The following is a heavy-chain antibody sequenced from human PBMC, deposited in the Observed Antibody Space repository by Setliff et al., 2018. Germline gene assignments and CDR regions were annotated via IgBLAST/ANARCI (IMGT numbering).Heavy chain of an antibody. V-gene: IGHV1-8*02. CDR2: MNPNSGNT. CDR1: GHTFTSYD. D-gene: IGHD3-10*01. J-gene: IGHJ4*02. CDR3: ATDGVITMVRGVIITESLFDFDY. Sequence: ASVKVSCKASGHTFTSYDINWVRQATGQGLEWMGWMNPNSGNTGYAQKLQGRVTMTEDTSTDTAYMELSSLRSEDTAVYSCATDGVITMVRGVIITESLFDFDYWGQGTLVTVSS.